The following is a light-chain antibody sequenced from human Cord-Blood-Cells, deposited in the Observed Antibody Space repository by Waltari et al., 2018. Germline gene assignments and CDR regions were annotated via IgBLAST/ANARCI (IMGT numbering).Light chain of an antibody. CDR2: AAS. CDR3: QQSYSTPYT. V-gene: IGKV1-39*01. CDR1: QSISSY. Sequence: DIQMTQSPSSLSASVGDRVTITCRASQSISSYLNWYQQKPGKAPKLLFYAASSLQSGVPSRFSGSGSGTDCTLTISSLQPEDFATYYCQQSYSTPYTFGQGTKRKIK. J-gene: IGKJ2*01.